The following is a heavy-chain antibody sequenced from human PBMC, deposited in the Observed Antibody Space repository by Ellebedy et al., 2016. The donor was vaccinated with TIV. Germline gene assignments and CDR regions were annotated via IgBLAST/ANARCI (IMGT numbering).Heavy chain of an antibody. Sequence: PGGSLRLSCAASGFTFSYYAMNRVRQAPGKGLEWISYISSGRSTIKYADSVKGRFTISRDNAKNTLYLQMNSLRAEDTAVYYCARVQSVYFESDCWGQGTLVTVSS. J-gene: IGHJ4*02. V-gene: IGHV3-48*01. D-gene: IGHD6-6*01. CDR3: ARVQSVYFESDC. CDR1: GFTFSYYA. CDR2: ISSGRSTI.